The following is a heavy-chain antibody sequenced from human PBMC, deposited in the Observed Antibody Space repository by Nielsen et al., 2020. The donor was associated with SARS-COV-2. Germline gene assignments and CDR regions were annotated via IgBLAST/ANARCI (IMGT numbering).Heavy chain of an antibody. CDR1: GFTFRSYA. J-gene: IGHJ4*02. D-gene: IGHD1-14*01. Sequence: ESLKISCASSGFTFRSYAMHWVRQAPGKGLEWVPTFSDNDGPTYHPDSVKGRFTISRDNSNSTLFLQMNSLRVEDTAVYYCAKGSDFTGFDSWGRGTLVTVSS. V-gene: IGHV3-23*01. CDR2: FSDNDGPT. CDR3: AKGSDFTGFDS.